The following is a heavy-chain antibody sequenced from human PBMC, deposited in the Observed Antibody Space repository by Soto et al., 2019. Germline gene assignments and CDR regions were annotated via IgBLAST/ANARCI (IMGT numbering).Heavy chain of an antibody. D-gene: IGHD2-2*01. Sequence: GGSLRLSCAASGFTVSSNYMSWVRQAPGKGLEWVSVIYSGGSTYYADSVKARFTISRENSKNTLYLQMNSLRAEDTAVYYCANLPTRGLQLTAHYWGQGTLVTVSS. J-gene: IGHJ4*02. CDR1: GFTVSSNY. CDR3: ANLPTRGLQLTAHY. CDR2: IYSGGST. V-gene: IGHV3-66*01.